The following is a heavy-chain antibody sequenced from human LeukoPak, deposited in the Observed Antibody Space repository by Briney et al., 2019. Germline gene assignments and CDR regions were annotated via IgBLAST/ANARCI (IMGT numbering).Heavy chain of an antibody. CDR1: GFTFSTYT. CDR2: ISFDGYDT. V-gene: IGHV3-23*01. J-gene: IGHJ4*02. Sequence: GRSLRLSCAASGFTFSTYTINSVRQAPGKGLEWVSTISFDGYDTYYADSVKGRFTMSRDNSKNILYLQMNSLRVDDTAVYFCSRKGSAISPLDFWGQGTLVTVSP. CDR3: SRKGSAISPLDF. D-gene: IGHD2-2*02.